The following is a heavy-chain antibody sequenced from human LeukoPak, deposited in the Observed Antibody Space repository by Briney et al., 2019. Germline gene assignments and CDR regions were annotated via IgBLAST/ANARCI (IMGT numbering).Heavy chain of an antibody. J-gene: IGHJ4*02. D-gene: IGHD1-26*01. Sequence: GGSLRLSCAASGFTFSGYWMSWVRQAPGKGLEWVAAISSSSRDIFYADSVKGRFSISRDNTQNSLSLQMSSLKAEDTAVYYCVREAAATLFDYWGQGTLVTVSS. CDR2: ISSSSRDI. V-gene: IGHV3-21*01. CDR3: VREAAATLFDY. CDR1: GFTFSGYW.